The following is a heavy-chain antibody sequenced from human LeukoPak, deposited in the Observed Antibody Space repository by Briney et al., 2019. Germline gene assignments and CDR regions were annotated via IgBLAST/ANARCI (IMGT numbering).Heavy chain of an antibody. CDR3: AELGITMIGGV. J-gene: IGHJ6*04. CDR1: GFTFSSYE. Sequence: GGSLRLSCAASGFTFSSYEMNWVRQAPGKGLEWVANIKQDGSEKYYVDSVKGRFTISRDNAKNSLYLQMNSLRAEDTAVYYCAELGITMIGGVWGKGTTVTISP. D-gene: IGHD3-10*02. V-gene: IGHV3-7*01. CDR2: IKQDGSEK.